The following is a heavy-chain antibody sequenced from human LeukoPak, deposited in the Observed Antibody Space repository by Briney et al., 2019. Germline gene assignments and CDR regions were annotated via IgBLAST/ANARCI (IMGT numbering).Heavy chain of an antibody. CDR1: GFIFSSYG. CDR2: IQYDGSNK. D-gene: IGHD6-19*01. CDR3: ARQWLPKSNDY. V-gene: IGHV3-30*19. J-gene: IGHJ4*02. Sequence: GGSLRLSCAASGFIFSSYGMHWVRQAPGKGLEWVTFIQYDGSNKYYADSVKGRFTISRDNSKNTLYLQMNSLRAEDTAVYYCARQWLPKSNDYWGQGTLVTVSS.